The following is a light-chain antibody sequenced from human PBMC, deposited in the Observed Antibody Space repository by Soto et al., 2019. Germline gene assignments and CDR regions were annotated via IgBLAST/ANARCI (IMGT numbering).Light chain of an antibody. Sequence: DIQMTQSPSSLSASVGDRVTITCRASQGIRNHLAWYQHKPGEAPKRLIYDISNLQSGVPSRFSGSGSGTEFTLTINSLQPEDFATYYCLHHSAFPWAFGQGTKVEIK. CDR2: DIS. CDR3: LHHSAFPWA. J-gene: IGKJ1*01. V-gene: IGKV1-17*01. CDR1: QGIRNH.